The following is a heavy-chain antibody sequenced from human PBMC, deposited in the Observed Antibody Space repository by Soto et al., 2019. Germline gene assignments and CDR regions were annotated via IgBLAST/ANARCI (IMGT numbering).Heavy chain of an antibody. CDR2: IYHSGST. CDR3: ARVLAAAGATYYYGMDV. CDR1: GGSISSSNW. D-gene: IGHD6-13*01. V-gene: IGHV4-4*02. J-gene: IGHJ6*02. Sequence: PSETLSLTCAVSGGSISSSNWWSWVRQPPGKGLEWIGEIYHSGSTNYNPSLKSRVTISVDKSKNQFSLKLSSVTAADTAVYYCARVLAAAGATYYYGMDVWGQGTTVTVSS.